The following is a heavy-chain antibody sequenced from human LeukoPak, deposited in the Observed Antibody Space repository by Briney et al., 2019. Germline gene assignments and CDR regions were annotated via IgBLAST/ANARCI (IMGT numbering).Heavy chain of an antibody. D-gene: IGHD6-13*01. CDR3: ARVFSAGQYYFDY. J-gene: IGHJ4*02. V-gene: IGHV1-8*01. CDR1: GYTFTSYD. Sequence: ASVKVSCKASGYTFTSYDINWERQATGQGREGMGWMNPNSGHTGYAQKFQGRVTMTRNTSISTAYMELSSLRSEDTAVYYCARVFSAGQYYFDYWGQGTLVTVSS. CDR2: MNPNSGHT.